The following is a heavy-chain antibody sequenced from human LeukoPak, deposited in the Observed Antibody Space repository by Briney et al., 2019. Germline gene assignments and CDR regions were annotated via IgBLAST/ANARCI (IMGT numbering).Heavy chain of an antibody. CDR1: GYTFTSYG. V-gene: IGHV1-18*04. D-gene: IGHD3-22*01. CDR3: ARDTGSGYCAHFDY. J-gene: IGHJ4*02. Sequence: ASVKVSCKASGYTFTSYGISWVRQAPGQGLEWMGWISAYNGNTNYAQKLQGRVTMTTDTSTSKPYMKLRSLRYEDTAVYYCARDTGSGYCAHFDYWGQGTMVTVSS. CDR2: ISAYNGNT.